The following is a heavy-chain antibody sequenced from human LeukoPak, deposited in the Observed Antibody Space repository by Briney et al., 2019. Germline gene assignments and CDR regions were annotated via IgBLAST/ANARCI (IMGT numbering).Heavy chain of an antibody. D-gene: IGHD5-24*01. CDR3: ARDLDGWYGYFDL. CDR2: INPSGGST. J-gene: IGHJ2*01. CDR1: GYTFTSYY. V-gene: IGHV1-46*01. Sequence: ASVKVSCKASGYTFTSYYMHWVRQAPGQGLEWMGIINPSGGSTSYAQKFQSRVTMTRDTSTSTVYMELSSLRSEDTAVYSCARDLDGWYGYFDLWGRGTLVTVSS.